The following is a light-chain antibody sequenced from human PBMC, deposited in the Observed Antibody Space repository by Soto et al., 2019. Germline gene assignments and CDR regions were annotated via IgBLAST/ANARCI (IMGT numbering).Light chain of an antibody. CDR3: SSFASSNTCV. CDR2: EVT. CDR1: SSDVGAYNY. V-gene: IGLV2-8*01. J-gene: IGLJ3*02. Sequence: QSALTQPPSASGSPGQSVTISCTGTSSDVGAYNYVSWYQQHAGKAPKLVIYEVTKRPSGVPDRFSGSKSANTASLTVSGLQHEGEDDYHCSSFASSNTCVFGGGTKLTVL.